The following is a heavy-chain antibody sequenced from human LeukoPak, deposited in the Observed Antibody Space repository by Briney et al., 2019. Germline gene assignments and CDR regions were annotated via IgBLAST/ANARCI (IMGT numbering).Heavy chain of an antibody. CDR1: GGTFSSYA. CDR3: ARGRGFCTNGVCYKNYYYYYMDV. V-gene: IGHV1-69*13. D-gene: IGHD2-8*01. Sequence: ASVKVSCKASGGTFSSYAISWVRQAPGQGLEWMGGIIPIFGTANYAQKFQGRVTITADESRSTAYMELSSLRSEDTAVYYCARGRGFCTNGVCYKNYYYYYMDVWGKGTTVTVSS. CDR2: IIPIFGTA. J-gene: IGHJ6*03.